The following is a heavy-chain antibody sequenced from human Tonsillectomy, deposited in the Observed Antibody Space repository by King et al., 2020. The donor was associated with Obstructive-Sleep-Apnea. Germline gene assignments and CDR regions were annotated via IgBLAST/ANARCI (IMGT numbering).Heavy chain of an antibody. CDR1: GYTFTNYW. D-gene: IGHD6-19*01. V-gene: IGHV5-51*01. J-gene: IGHJ4*02. CDR2: IYPGDSDT. Sequence: QLVQSGAEVKKPGESLKISCKGSGYTFTNYWIGWGGQMPGKGLEWMGIIYPGDSDTRYSPSFQGQVIISVDKSISTAYLQWSSLKASDTAMYYCARASNSGWYSHFDYWGQGNLVTVSS. CDR3: ARASNSGWYSHFDY.